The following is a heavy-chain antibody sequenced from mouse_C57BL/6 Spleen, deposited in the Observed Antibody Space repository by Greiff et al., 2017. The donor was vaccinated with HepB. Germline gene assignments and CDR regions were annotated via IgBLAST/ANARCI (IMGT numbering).Heavy chain of an antibody. CDR3: ARGWDSSGYGFAY. D-gene: IGHD3-2*02. CDR2: IDPSDSET. J-gene: IGHJ3*01. V-gene: IGHV1-52*01. Sequence: QVQLQQPGAELVRPGSSVKLSCKASGYTFTSYWMHWVKQRPIQGLEWIGNIDPSDSETHYNQKFKDKATLTVDKSSSTAYMQLSSLTSEDSAVYYCARGWDSSGYGFAYWGQGTLVTVSA. CDR1: GYTFTSYW.